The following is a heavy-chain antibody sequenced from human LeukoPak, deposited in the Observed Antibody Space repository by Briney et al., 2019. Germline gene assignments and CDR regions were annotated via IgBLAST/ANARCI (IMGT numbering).Heavy chain of an antibody. CDR3: ARDFPVIVATTTRFDY. CDR2: INPNSGGT. V-gene: IGHV1-2*02. Sequence: ASVKVSCKASGYTFTSYGISWVRQAPGQGLEWMGWINPNSGGTNYAQKFQGRVTMTRDTSISTAYMELSRLRSDDTAVYYCARDFPVIVATTTRFDYWGQGTLVTVSS. CDR1: GYTFTSYG. D-gene: IGHD5-12*01. J-gene: IGHJ4*02.